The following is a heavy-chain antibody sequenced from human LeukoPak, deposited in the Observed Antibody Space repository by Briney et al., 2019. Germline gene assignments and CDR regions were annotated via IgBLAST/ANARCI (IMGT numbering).Heavy chain of an antibody. Sequence: ASVKVSCKASGYTFTGYYMHWVRQAPGQGLEWMGWISAYNGNTNYAQKLQGRVTMTTDTSTSTAYMEPRSLRSDDTAVYYCARATLYYYYMDVWGKGTTVTVSS. CDR1: GYTFTGYY. V-gene: IGHV1-18*04. CDR2: ISAYNGNT. D-gene: IGHD2/OR15-2a*01. J-gene: IGHJ6*03. CDR3: ARATLYYYYMDV.